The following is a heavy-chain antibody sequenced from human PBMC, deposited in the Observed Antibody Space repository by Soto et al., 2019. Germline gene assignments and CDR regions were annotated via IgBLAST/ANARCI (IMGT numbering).Heavy chain of an antibody. V-gene: IGHV4-31*03. CDR2: IYYSGST. D-gene: IGHD2-2*01. J-gene: IGHJ6*02. Sequence: PSETLSLTCTVSGGSISSGGYYWSWIRQHPGKGLEWIGYIYYSGSTYYNPSLKSRVTISVDTSKNQFSLKLSSVTAADTAVYYCASLVEDYYYGMDVWGQGTTVTVSS. CDR3: ASLVEDYYYGMDV. CDR1: GGSISSGGYY.